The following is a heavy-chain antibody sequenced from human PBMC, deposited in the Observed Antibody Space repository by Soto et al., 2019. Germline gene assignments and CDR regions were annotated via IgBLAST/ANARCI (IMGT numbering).Heavy chain of an antibody. Sequence: SLSLSCAASGVTLSKYGMHWVRQGHGNGLEWEALIWNDGMCKVYVDSVKGRFTISIDNSKNALDLQMNNLSDEDTAVYYCARDDDNDANALDFWGPGTLVTVSS. V-gene: IGHV3-33*01. CDR2: IWNDGMCK. J-gene: IGHJ4*03. CDR1: GVTLSKYG. CDR3: ARDDDNDANALDF.